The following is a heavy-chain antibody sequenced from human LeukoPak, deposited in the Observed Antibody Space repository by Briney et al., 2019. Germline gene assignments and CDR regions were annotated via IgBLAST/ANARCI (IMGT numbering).Heavy chain of an antibody. Sequence: PGGSLRLSSAASGFTFSSYAMSWVRQAPGKGLEWVSAISGSGGSTYCADSVKGRFTISRDNSKNTLYLQMNSLRAEDTAVYYCAKVPAPYSRSYLVNFDYWGQGTLVTVSS. V-gene: IGHV3-23*01. CDR1: GFTFSSYA. D-gene: IGHD1-26*01. CDR3: AKVPAPYSRSYLVNFDY. J-gene: IGHJ4*02. CDR2: ISGSGGST.